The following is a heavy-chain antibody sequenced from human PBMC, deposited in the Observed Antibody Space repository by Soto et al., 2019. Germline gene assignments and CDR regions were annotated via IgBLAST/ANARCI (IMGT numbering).Heavy chain of an antibody. D-gene: IGHD6-13*01. Sequence: ASVKVSFKASGYTFTGYYMHWVRQAPGQGLEWMGWINPNSGGTNYAQKFQGWVTMTRDTSISTAYMELSRLRSDDTAVYYCARDYSSRWHDDYFDYWGQGTLVTVSS. CDR2: INPNSGGT. CDR1: GYTFTGYY. V-gene: IGHV1-2*04. CDR3: ARDYSSRWHDDYFDY. J-gene: IGHJ4*02.